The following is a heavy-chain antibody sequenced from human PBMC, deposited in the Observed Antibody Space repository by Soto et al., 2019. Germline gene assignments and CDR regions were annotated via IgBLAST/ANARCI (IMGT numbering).Heavy chain of an antibody. CDR3: ARGRVAARPPLYYYYYGMDV. CDR1: GGSFSGYY. Sequence: SETLSLTCAVYGGSFSGYYWSWIRQPPGKGLEWIGEINHSGSTNYNPSLKSRVTISVDTSKSQFSLKLSSVTAADTAVYYCARGRVAARPPLYYYYYGMDVWGQGTTVTVSS. J-gene: IGHJ6*02. D-gene: IGHD6-6*01. CDR2: INHSGST. V-gene: IGHV4-34*01.